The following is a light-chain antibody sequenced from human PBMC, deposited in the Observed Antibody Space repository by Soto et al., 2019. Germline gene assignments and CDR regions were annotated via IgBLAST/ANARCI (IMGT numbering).Light chain of an antibody. Sequence: SYELTQPSSVSVSPGQTARITCSGDVMAKKYVRWFQQKPGQAPMLVIYKDSERPSGIPERFSGSRSGTTVTLTISGAQVEDEAEYYCYLVADNNLGVFGTGTKVTVL. J-gene: IGLJ1*01. CDR3: YLVADNNLGV. CDR1: VMAKKY. CDR2: KDS. V-gene: IGLV3-27*01.